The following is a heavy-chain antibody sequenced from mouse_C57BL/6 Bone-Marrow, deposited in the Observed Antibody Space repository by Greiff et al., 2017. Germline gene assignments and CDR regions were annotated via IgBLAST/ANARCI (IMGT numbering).Heavy chain of an antibody. Sequence: QVQLQQPGAELVMPGASVKLSCKASGYTFTGYWMHWVKQRPGHGLEWIGEIDPSASYTNYNQKFKGKSTLTVDKSSSTAYMQLSSLTSEDSAVYYCARGNYRIDDGGQGTTLTVSS. J-gene: IGHJ2*01. CDR2: IDPSASYT. CDR3: ARGNYRIDD. D-gene: IGHD2-1*01. CDR1: GYTFTGYW. V-gene: IGHV1-69*01.